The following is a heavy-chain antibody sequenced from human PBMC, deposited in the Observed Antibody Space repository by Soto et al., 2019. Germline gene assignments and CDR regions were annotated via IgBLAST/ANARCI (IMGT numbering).Heavy chain of an antibody. V-gene: IGHV4-39*01. Sequence: PSETLCITCAFSVASISVGYYYWAWLRQSPGKGPEWIGSFFYTGFTSYNPSLESRVSVSVDTSKSQFSLKLSAVTAADTAVYYCATSQKGYNWNYFDHWGQGAMVTVSS. J-gene: IGHJ4*02. CDR1: VASISVGYYY. CDR2: FFYTGFT. D-gene: IGHD1-20*01. CDR3: ATSQKGYNWNYFDH.